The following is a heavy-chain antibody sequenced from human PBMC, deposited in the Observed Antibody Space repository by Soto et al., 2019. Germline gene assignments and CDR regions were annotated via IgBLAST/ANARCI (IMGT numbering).Heavy chain of an antibody. CDR2: IYNIGST. CDR1: GGSINNYY. D-gene: IGHD3-3*02. CDR3: ARDNEHSYFDH. V-gene: IGHV4-59*01. J-gene: IGHJ4*02. Sequence: SETLSLTCTVSGGSINNYYWSWIRQPPGKGLEWIGYIYNIGSTNYNPSLKSRVTISVDTSKNQFSLTLTSVTAADTAVYYCARDNEHSYFDHWGLVTLVTVS.